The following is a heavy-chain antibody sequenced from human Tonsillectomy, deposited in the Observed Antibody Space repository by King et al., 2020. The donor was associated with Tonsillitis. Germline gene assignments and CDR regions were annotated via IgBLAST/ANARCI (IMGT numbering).Heavy chain of an antibody. V-gene: IGHV3-23*04. J-gene: IGHJ2*01. Sequence: VQLVQSGGGLVQPVGYLRLSCAASGFTFSNYAMNWVFQSPVNGLEGDSTMDKSDDSSFIADSVQGRLIISRDNYKNTLYLQMNILRPEDTAVYYCAKAEVDTAMVRNWYFDLWGRGTLVTVSS. CDR3: AKAEVDTAMVRNWYFDL. CDR1: GFTFSNYA. D-gene: IGHD5-18*01. CDR2: MDKSDDSS.